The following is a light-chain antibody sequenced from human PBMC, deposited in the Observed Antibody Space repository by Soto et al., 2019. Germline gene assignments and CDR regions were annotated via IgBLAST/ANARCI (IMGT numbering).Light chain of an antibody. Sequence: EIVLTQSPGTLSLSPGERATLSCRASQSVRSSYLAWYQQKPGQAPRLLIYGASSRATGIPDRFSGSGSGTDFTLTISRLEPEDVTVYYCQQYGTSPVTFGQGTKVDIK. CDR1: QSVRSSY. J-gene: IGKJ1*01. CDR2: GAS. V-gene: IGKV3-20*01. CDR3: QQYGTSPVT.